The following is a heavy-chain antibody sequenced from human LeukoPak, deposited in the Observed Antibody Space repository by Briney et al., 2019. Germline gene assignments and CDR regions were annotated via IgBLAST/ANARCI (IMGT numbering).Heavy chain of an antibody. J-gene: IGHJ6*03. D-gene: IGHD1-26*01. CDR2: IRFDDTSK. CDR1: GFTFSNYG. V-gene: IGHV3-30*02. CDR3: AKDLKVGATYYYYMDV. Sequence: PGGSLRLSCAASGFTFSNYGMHWVRQAPGKGLEWVAFIRFDDTSKFYADSVKGRFTILRDNSKNMLSLQMNSLRVEDTAVYYCAKDLKVGATYYYYMDVWGKGTTVSVSS.